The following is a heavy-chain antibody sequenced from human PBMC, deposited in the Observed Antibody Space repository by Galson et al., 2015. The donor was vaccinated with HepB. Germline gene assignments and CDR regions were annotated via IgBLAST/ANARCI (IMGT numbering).Heavy chain of an antibody. CDR1: GFTFNNAW. D-gene: IGHD3-16*01. V-gene: IGHV3-15*01. CDR3: TTDRRVSGGGSYFYYYGMDV. Sequence: SLRLSCAASGFTFNNAWMSWVRQAPGKGLEWVGRIKRKSDGGTTDYAAPVKGRFTMSRDDSKNTLYLQMNSLKTEDTAVYYCTTDRRVSGGGSYFYYYGMDVWGQGTTVTVSS. J-gene: IGHJ6*02. CDR2: IKRKSDGGTT.